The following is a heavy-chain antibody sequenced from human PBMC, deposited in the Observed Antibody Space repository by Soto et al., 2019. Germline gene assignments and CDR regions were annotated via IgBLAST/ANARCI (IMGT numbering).Heavy chain of an antibody. CDR2: ISYDGSNK. Sequence: GGSLRLSCAASGFTFSSYGMHWVRQAPGKGLEWVAVISYDGSNKYYADSVKGRFTISRDNSKNTLYLKMNSLRAEDTAVYYCAKDDYYDSSGYQRFWVPDAFDIWGQGTMVTVSS. CDR3: AKDDYYDSSGYQRFWVPDAFDI. J-gene: IGHJ3*02. CDR1: GFTFSSYG. D-gene: IGHD3-22*01. V-gene: IGHV3-30*18.